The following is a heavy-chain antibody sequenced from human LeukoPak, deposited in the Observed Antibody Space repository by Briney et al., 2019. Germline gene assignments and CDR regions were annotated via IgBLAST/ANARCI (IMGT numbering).Heavy chain of an antibody. D-gene: IGHD3-22*01. Sequence: PSETLSLTCAVYGGSFSGYYWSWIRQPPGKGLEWIGEINHSGSTNYNPSLKSRVTISVDTSKNQFSLKLSSVTAADTAVYYCAGGWDYYDSSGYYSEASYFDYWGQGTLVTVSS. CDR1: GGSFSGYY. CDR2: INHSGST. V-gene: IGHV4-34*01. CDR3: AGGWDYYDSSGYYSEASYFDY. J-gene: IGHJ4*02.